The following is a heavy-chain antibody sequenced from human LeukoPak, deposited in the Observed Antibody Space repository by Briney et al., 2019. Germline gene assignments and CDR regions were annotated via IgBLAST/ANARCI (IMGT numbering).Heavy chain of an antibody. Sequence: ASVKVSCKASGYTFTSYGISWLRQAPGQGLEWMGWISAYNGNTNYAQKLQGRVTMTTDTSTSTAYMELRSLRSDDTAVYYCERGLSGAYYDFWSGSYYYYYMEVWGKGTTVTVSS. V-gene: IGHV1-18*01. CDR2: ISAYNGNT. CDR1: GYTFTSYG. CDR3: ERGLSGAYYDFWSGSYYYYYMEV. D-gene: IGHD3-3*01. J-gene: IGHJ6*03.